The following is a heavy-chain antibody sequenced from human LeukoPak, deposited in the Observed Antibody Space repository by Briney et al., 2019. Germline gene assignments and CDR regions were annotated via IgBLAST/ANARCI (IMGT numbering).Heavy chain of an antibody. J-gene: IGHJ6*03. Sequence: SETLSLTCTVSGDSFSNYYWTWIRQPPGKGLEWIAYIHYTGHTNSNPSLKSRVTISIDTSKNQFSLKLSSVTAADTAVYYCASVKNYYYYMDVWGKGTTVTVSS. CDR2: IHYTGHT. CDR3: ASVKNYYYYMDV. D-gene: IGHD3-16*02. CDR1: GDSFSNYY. V-gene: IGHV4-59*01.